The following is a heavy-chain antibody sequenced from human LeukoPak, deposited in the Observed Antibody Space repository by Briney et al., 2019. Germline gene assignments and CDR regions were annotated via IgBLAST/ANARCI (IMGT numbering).Heavy chain of an antibody. CDR1: GYTFTGYY. Sequence: ASVKVSCKASGYTFTGYYMHSVRQAPGQGLEWMGWINPNSGGTNYAQKFQGWVTMTRDTSISTAYMELSRLRSDDTAVYYCARDQVADIVAPLFDYWGQGTLVTVSS. CDR2: INPNSGGT. V-gene: IGHV1-2*04. J-gene: IGHJ4*02. CDR3: ARDQVADIVAPLFDY. D-gene: IGHD5-12*01.